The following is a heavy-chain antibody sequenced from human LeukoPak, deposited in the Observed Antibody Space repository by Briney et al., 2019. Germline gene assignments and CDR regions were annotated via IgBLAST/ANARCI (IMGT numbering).Heavy chain of an antibody. V-gene: IGHV4-39*01. J-gene: IGHJ3*02. Sequence: SETLSLTCTVSGGSISSSSYYWGWIRQPPGKGLEWIGTIYYSGSTYYNPSLKSRVTISADTSKNLFSLKLSSVTAADTAVYYCARHRIPAADDAFDIWGQGTMVTVSS. CDR3: ARHRIPAADDAFDI. D-gene: IGHD6-13*01. CDR2: IYYSGST. CDR1: GGSISSSSYY.